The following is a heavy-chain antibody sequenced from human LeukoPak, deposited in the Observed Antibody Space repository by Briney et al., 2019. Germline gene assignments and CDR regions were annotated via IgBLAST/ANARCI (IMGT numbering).Heavy chain of an antibody. J-gene: IGHJ5*02. Sequence: SETLSLTCTVSGGSISSGGCYWSWIRQHPGKGLEWIGHIYYRGSTYYNPSLKSRVTISVDTSKNQFSLKLSSVTAADTAVYYCARCLMVRNPNWFDPWGQGTLVTVSS. CDR1: GGSISSGGCY. V-gene: IGHV4-31*03. D-gene: IGHD3-10*01. CDR3: ARCLMVRNPNWFDP. CDR2: IYYRGST.